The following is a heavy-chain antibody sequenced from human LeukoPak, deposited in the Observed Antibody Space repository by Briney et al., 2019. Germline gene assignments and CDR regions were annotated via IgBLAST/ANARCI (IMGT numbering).Heavy chain of an antibody. V-gene: IGHV3-30-3*01. CDR3: ASFLVAPFDY. CDR1: GFTFSSYA. D-gene: IGHD3-3*01. CDR2: ISYDGSNK. Sequence: GGSLRLSCAASGFTFSSYAMHWVRQAPGKGLEWVAVISYDGSNKYYADSVKGRFTISRDNSKNTLYLQMNSLRAEDTAVYYCASFLVAPFDYWGQGTLVTVSS. J-gene: IGHJ4*02.